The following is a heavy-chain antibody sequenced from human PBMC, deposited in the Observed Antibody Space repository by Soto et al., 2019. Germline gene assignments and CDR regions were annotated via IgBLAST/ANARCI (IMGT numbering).Heavy chain of an antibody. Sequence: ASVKVSCKASGYTFTSYGISWVRQAPGQGLEWMGWISAYNGNTNFAQKLQGRVTMTTDTSTSTAYMELRSLRYDDTAVYYCASDISEGATGYCGQGTLVTVCS. V-gene: IGHV1-18*01. J-gene: IGHJ4*02. CDR1: GYTFTSYG. D-gene: IGHD1-26*01. CDR2: ISAYNGNT. CDR3: ASDISEGATGY.